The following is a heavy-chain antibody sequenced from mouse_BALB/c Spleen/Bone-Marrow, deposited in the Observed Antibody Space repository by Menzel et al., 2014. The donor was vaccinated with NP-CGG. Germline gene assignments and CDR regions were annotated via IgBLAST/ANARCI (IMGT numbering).Heavy chain of an antibody. V-gene: IGHV3-5*02. Sequence: EVKLMESGPGLVKPSQTVSLTCTVTGISITTGNYRWSWIRQFPENKLEWIGYIYYSGTITYNPSLTSRTTITRDTSKNQLFLEMNSLTAEDTATYYCARELYYFDYWGQGTTLTVSS. CDR1: GISITTGNYR. CDR2: IYYSGTI. J-gene: IGHJ2*01. CDR3: ARELYYFDY.